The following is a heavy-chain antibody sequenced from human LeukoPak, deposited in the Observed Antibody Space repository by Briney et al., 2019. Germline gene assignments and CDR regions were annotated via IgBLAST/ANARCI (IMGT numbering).Heavy chain of an antibody. J-gene: IGHJ6*03. CDR2: IISSSSYI. CDR3: ARAGSGSYTRTYYYYYMDV. CDR1: GFTFSSYS. D-gene: IGHD1-26*01. Sequence: GGSLRLSCAASGFTFSSYSMNWVRQAPGKGLEWVSSIISSSSYIYYADSVKGRFTISRDNAKNSLYLQMNGLRAEDTAVYYCARAGSGSYTRTYYYYYMDVWGKGTTVTVSS. V-gene: IGHV3-21*01.